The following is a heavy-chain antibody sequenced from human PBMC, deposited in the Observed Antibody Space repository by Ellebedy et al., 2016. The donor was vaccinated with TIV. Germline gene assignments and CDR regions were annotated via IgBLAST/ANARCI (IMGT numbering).Heavy chain of an antibody. J-gene: IGHJ6*03. CDR1: GFTFSTYP. CDR3: ARFSRGAPFVDYLYYMDV. D-gene: IGHD2-15*01. V-gene: IGHV3-23*01. CDR2: ISANGGNT. Sequence: GESLKISCAASGFTFSTYPMNWVRQAPGKGLEWVSLISANGGNTYYADSVKGRFTISRDNAKNTLFLQMDSLRAEDTGVYYCARFSRGAPFVDYLYYMDVWGKGTAVTVSS.